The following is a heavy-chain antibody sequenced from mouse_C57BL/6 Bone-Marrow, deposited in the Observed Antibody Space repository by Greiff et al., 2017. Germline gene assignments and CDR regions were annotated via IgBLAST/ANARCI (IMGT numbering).Heavy chain of an antibody. CDR2: IDPETGGT. J-gene: IGHJ4*01. Sequence: QVQLKESGAELVRPGASVTLSCKASGYTFTDYEMHWVKQTPVHGLEWIGAIDPETGGTAYNQKFKGKAILTADKSSSTAYMALRSLTSEDSAVYYCTRRRQLRRRDYAMDYWGQGTAVTVSS. CDR1: GYTFTDYE. CDR3: TRRRQLRRRDYAMDY. V-gene: IGHV1-15*01. D-gene: IGHD3-2*02.